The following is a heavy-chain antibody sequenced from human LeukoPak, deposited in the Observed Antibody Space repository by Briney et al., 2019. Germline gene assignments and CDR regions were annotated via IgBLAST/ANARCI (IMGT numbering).Heavy chain of an antibody. D-gene: IGHD6-13*01. CDR2: TYYRSKWYN. CDR3: AREKFVFIAAAGAFDY. Sequence: SQTLSLTCAISGDSVSSKSAAWNWIRQSPSRGLEWLGRTYYRSKWYNDYAVSVKSRMTINPDTSKKQFSLQLNSVTPEETAVYYCAREKFVFIAAAGAFDYWGQGTLVTVSS. CDR1: GDSVSSKSAA. V-gene: IGHV6-1*01. J-gene: IGHJ4*02.